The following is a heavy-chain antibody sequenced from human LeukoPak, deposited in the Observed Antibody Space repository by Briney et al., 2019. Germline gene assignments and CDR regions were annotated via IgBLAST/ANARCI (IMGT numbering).Heavy chain of an antibody. Sequence: PSETLSLTCTVSGGSISSYYWSWIRQPPGKRLEWIGHIYYSGSTNYNPSLKSRVTISVDTSKNQFSLKLSSVTAADTAVYYCARGVFYYDTSGRGYYFDYWGQGTLVTVSS. CDR3: ARGVFYYDTSGRGYYFDY. CDR1: GGSISSYY. V-gene: IGHV4-59*01. D-gene: IGHD3-22*01. CDR2: IYYSGST. J-gene: IGHJ4*02.